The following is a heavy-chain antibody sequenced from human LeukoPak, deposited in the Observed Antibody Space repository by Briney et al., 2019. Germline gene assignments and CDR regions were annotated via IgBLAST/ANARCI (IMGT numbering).Heavy chain of an antibody. CDR1: GFTFSTYS. J-gene: IGHJ4*02. CDR3: ARGQYSSSWYSDYFDY. Sequence: GGSLRLSCAASGFTFSTYSMNWVRQAPGKGLEWVSYISSSSSTIYYADSVKGRFTISRDNSKNTLYLQMNSLRAEDTAVYYCARGQYSSSWYSDYFDYWGQGTLVTVSS. CDR2: ISSSSSTI. D-gene: IGHD6-13*01. V-gene: IGHV3-48*01.